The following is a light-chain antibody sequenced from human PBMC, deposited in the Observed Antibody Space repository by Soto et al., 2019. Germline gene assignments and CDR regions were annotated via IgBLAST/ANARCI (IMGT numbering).Light chain of an antibody. CDR3: SSYTTTSTEV. CDR2: EVS. CDR1: SSDVGGNNY. J-gene: IGLJ3*02. Sequence: HSALTQPASVSGSPGQSITISCTGSSSDVGGNNYVSWYQQHPGRAPKLMISEVSNRPSGISDRFSGSKSGNTASLTISGLQDEDEAIYHCSSYTTTSTEVFGGGTKLTVL. V-gene: IGLV2-14*01.